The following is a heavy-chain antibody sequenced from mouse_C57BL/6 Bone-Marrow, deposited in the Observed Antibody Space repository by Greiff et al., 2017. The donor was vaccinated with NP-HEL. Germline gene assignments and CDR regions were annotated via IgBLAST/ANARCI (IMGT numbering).Heavy chain of an antibody. CDR3: THFYYIAMDY. Sequence: VQLKESGAELVRPGASVKLSCTASGFNIKDDYMHWVKQRPEQGLEWIGWIDPENGDTEYASKFQGKATITADTSSNTAYLQLSSLTSEDTAVYYCTHFYYIAMDYWGQGTSVTVSS. J-gene: IGHJ4*01. CDR2: IDPENGDT. CDR1: GFNIKDDY. D-gene: IGHD2-1*01. V-gene: IGHV14-4*01.